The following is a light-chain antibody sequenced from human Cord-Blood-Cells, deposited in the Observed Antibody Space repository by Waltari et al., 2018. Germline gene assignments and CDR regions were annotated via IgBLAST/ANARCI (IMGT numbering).Light chain of an antibody. V-gene: IGKV1-39*01. CDR1: QRISSY. CDR3: QQSYSTPYT. J-gene: IGKJ2*01. CDR2: SAS. Sequence: DIQMTQSPSSLSPSLGDRVNITYRASQRISSYLNWYQQKPGKTPKLLIYSASSLQSGVPSRFSGSGSGTAFTIIIISRQPADFATYYCQQSYSTPYTFGQGTKLEIK.